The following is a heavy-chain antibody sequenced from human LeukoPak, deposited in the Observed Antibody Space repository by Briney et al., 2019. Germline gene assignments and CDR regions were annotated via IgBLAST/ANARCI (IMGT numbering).Heavy chain of an antibody. J-gene: IGHJ4*02. D-gene: IGHD3-10*01. Sequence: SETLSLTCTVSGGSISSSSYYWGWIRQPPGKGLEWIGSIYYSGSTYYNPSLKSRVTISVDTSKNQFSLKLSSVTAADTAVYYCARDSYYGNDYWGQGTLVTVSS. CDR1: GGSISSSSYY. CDR3: ARDSYYGNDY. CDR2: IYYSGST. V-gene: IGHV4-39*02.